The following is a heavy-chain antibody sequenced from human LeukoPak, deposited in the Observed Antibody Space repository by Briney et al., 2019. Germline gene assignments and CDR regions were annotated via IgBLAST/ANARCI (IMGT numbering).Heavy chain of an antibody. CDR3: AKSVAIYFYFGLDV. J-gene: IGHJ6*02. CDR2: ISGSGGST. CDR1: GFTVSSNY. V-gene: IGHV3-23*01. Sequence: GGSLRLSCEASGFTVSSNYMSWVRQTPGKGQEWVSAISGSGGSTYYADSVKGRFTISRDNSKNTLFLQMNSLRVEDTAPYYCAKSVAIYFYFGLDVWGQGTTVTVSS. D-gene: IGHD3-3*01.